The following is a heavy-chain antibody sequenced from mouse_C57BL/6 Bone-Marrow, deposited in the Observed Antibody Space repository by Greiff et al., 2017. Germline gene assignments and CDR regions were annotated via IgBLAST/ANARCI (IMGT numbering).Heavy chain of an antibody. V-gene: IGHV3-6*01. J-gene: IGHJ1*03. Sequence: EVQRVESGPGLVKPSQSLSLTCSVTGYSITSGYYWNWIRQFPGNKLEWMGYISYDGSNNYNPSLKNRISITRDTSKNQFFLKLNSVTTEDTATYYCASAWYFDVWGTGTTVTVSS. CDR1: GYSITSGYY. CDR2: ISYDGSN. CDR3: ASAWYFDV.